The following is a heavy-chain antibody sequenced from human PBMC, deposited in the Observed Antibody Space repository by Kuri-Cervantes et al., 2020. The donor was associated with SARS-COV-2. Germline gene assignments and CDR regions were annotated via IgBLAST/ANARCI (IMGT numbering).Heavy chain of an antibody. D-gene: IGHD3-10*01. CDR3: ARDPVYGSGSYNNWFDP. CDR1: GYTFTGYY. Sequence: ASVKVSCKASGYTFTGYYMHWVRQAPGQGLEWMGWINPNSGGTNYAQKFQGRVTMTRDTSISTAYMELSRLRSDDTAVYYCARDPVYGSGSYNNWFDPWGQGTLVTVSS. CDR2: INPNSGGT. V-gene: IGHV1-2*02. J-gene: IGHJ5*02.